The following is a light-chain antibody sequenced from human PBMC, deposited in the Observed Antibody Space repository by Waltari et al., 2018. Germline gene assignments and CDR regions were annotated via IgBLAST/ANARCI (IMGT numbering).Light chain of an antibody. J-gene: IGLJ3*02. Sequence: SDVLTQPSSVSVAPGRTAEIHCGGDNIVSGFVHWYQQKPGLAPLLVIYSTTDRPSGVPERFTGSSSGSTATLTISGVEAGDEADYFCQVWDSDSDHSEVFGGPTKLTVL. CDR3: QVWDSDSDHSEV. V-gene: IGLV3-21*04. CDR2: STT. CDR1: NIVSGF.